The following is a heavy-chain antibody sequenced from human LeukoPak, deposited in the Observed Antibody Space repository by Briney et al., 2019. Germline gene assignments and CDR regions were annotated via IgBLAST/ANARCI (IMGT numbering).Heavy chain of an antibody. CDR1: GGSISSSNFY. J-gene: IGHJ6*03. V-gene: IGHV4-39*01. Sequence: SETLSLTCTVSGGSISSSNFYWGWIRQPPGKGLEWIGSIYYSGTTYYSPSLKSRVTISVDTSKNQFSLKLSSVTAADRAVYYCARQYCTGGSCYFNSGYYYHINVWGKGTTVTVSS. CDR2: IYYSGTT. CDR3: ARQYCTGGSCYFNSGYYYHINV. D-gene: IGHD2-15*01.